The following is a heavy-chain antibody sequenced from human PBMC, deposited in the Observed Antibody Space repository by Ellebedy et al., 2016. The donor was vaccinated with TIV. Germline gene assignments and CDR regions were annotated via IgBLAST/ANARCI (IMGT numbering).Heavy chain of an antibody. CDR1: GFTFSSYS. CDR2: ISSSGSTI. Sequence: GESLKISCAASGFTFSSYSMNWVRQAPGKGLEWVSYISSSGSTIYYADSVKGRFTISRDNAKNSLYLQMNSLRAEDTAVYYCARGGSGSYYYYYGMDVWGQGTTVTVSS. J-gene: IGHJ6*02. V-gene: IGHV3-48*04. D-gene: IGHD1-26*01. CDR3: ARGGSGSYYYYYGMDV.